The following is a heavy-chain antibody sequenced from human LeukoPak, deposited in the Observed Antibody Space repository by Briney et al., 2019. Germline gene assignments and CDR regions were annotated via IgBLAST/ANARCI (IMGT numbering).Heavy chain of an antibody. CDR2: IYTSGST. CDR3: ARGPGGSSSSDFDY. D-gene: IGHD6-6*01. CDR1: GGSISSRSYY. J-gene: IGHJ4*02. V-gene: IGHV4-61*02. Sequence: PSQTLALTCTVSGGSISSRSYYWSWSRRPAGRGLEWIGRIYTSGSTNYNPSRKSRVTISVDTSKNQFSLKLSSVTAADTAVYYCARGPGGSSSSDFDYWGQGTLVTVSS.